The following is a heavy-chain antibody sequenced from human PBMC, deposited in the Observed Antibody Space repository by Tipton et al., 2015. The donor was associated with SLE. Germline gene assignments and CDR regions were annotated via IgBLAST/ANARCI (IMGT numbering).Heavy chain of an antibody. D-gene: IGHD6-13*01. CDR2: IYRNGNT. CDR3: TKDAASWSRDY. J-gene: IGHJ4*02. CDR1: GFSVDGNY. Sequence: SLRLSCAASGFSVDGNYMSWVRQTPERGLEWVSLIYRNGNTYSLDSLKGRFTISRHNSDNTLYLQMNNLRTEDTAVYYCTKDAASWSRDYWGQGALVTVSS. V-gene: IGHV3-53*04.